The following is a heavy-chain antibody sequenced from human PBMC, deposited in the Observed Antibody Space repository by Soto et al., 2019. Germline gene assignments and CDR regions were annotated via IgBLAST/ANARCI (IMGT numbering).Heavy chain of an antibody. CDR3: ASSHTAMACDY. V-gene: IGHV3-23*01. Sequence: EVQLLESGGNLVQPGVSLSLSCAASGFSFSTYALTWVRQVPGKGLEWVSGISASGATTYYADSVKGRFTISRDNSKNILYLHMKSLRAEATAVYYCASSHTAMACDYWGQGTLRTVSS. J-gene: IGHJ4*02. CDR2: ISASGATT. D-gene: IGHD5-18*01. CDR1: GFSFSTYA.